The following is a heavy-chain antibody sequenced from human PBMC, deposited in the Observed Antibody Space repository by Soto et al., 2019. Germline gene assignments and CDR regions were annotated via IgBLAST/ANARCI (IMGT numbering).Heavy chain of an antibody. Sequence: SETLSLTCTVSGGSFSGGGYYWSWIRQHPGKGLEWMGYISYSGNTKYKPSLQSRITISVDTSENQFSLRLTSVTAADTAIYFCARTSIFGVVLNAFDIWGQGTLVTVSS. J-gene: IGHJ3*02. CDR1: GGSFSGGGYY. D-gene: IGHD3-3*01. V-gene: IGHV4-31*03. CDR3: ARTSIFGVVLNAFDI. CDR2: ISYSGNT.